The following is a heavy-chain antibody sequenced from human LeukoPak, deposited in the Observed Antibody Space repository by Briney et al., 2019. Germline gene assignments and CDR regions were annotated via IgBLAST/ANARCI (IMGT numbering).Heavy chain of an antibody. V-gene: IGHV4-59*12. J-gene: IGHJ5*02. CDR1: GGDISTYY. CDR2: IYYSGTT. D-gene: IGHD6-19*01. CDR3: ARDSRSGWGNWFDP. Sequence: PSETLSLTCTVSGGDISTYYWNWIRQPPGKGLEWIGYIYYSGTTNYNPSLKSRVSISSDSSKNQFSLKLSSVTAADTAVYYCARDSRSGWGNWFDPWGQGTLVTVSS.